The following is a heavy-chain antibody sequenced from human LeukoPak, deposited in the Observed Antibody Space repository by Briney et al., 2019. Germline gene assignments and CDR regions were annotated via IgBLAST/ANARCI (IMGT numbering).Heavy chain of an antibody. CDR1: GLTFKKYA. CDR3: VKDLYYDNSGYYSGAFDY. Sequence: QTGGSLRLSCSASGLTFKKYAMHWVRQAPGKGLEYVSAINSNGGRTYYADSVKGRFTISRDNSKNTLYLQMSSLRVDDTAVYYCVKDLYYDNSGYYSGAFDYWGQGTLVTVSS. D-gene: IGHD3-22*01. J-gene: IGHJ4*02. CDR2: INSNGGRT. V-gene: IGHV3-64D*09.